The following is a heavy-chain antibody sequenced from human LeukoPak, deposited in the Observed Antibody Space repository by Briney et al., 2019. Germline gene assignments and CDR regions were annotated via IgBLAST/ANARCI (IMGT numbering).Heavy chain of an antibody. Sequence: SVKVSCKASGGTFGSYAISWVRQAPGQGLEWMGGIIPIFGTANYAQKFQGRVTITADESTSTAYMELSSLRSEDTAVYYCARVKRGYCSSTSCSSWFDPWGQGTLVTVSS. CDR1: GGTFGSYA. J-gene: IGHJ5*02. D-gene: IGHD2-2*01. CDR2: IIPIFGTA. V-gene: IGHV1-69*13. CDR3: ARVKRGYCSSTSCSSWFDP.